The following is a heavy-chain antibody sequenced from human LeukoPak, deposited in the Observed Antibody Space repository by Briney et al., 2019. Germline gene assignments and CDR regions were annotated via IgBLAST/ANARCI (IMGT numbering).Heavy chain of an antibody. CDR3: ARDYSQWRYFDFRLDY. J-gene: IGHJ4*02. CDR1: GGTFSSYA. CDR2: IIPIFGTA. D-gene: IGHD3-9*01. V-gene: IGHV1-69*06. Sequence: ASVKVSCKASGGTFSSYAISWVRQAPGQGLEWMGGIIPIFGTANYAQKFQGRVTITADKSTSTAYMELSSLRSEDTAVYYCARDYSQWRYFDFRLDYWGQGTLVTVSS.